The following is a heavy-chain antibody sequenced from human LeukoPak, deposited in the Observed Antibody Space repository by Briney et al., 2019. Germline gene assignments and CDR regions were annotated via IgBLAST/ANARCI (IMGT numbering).Heavy chain of an antibody. CDR2: MNPDTGKT. CDR1: GYSFTSYD. D-gene: IGHD6-19*01. Sequence: ASVKVSCKASGYSFTSYDINWVRQATGQGLEWMGWMNPDTGKTGYAQKFQGRVTMTRDTSISTAYMELSSLTSEDTAVYYCASGRTPKVAGLEGSWGQGTLVTVSP. J-gene: IGHJ5*02. V-gene: IGHV1-8*01. CDR3: ASGRTPKVAGLEGS.